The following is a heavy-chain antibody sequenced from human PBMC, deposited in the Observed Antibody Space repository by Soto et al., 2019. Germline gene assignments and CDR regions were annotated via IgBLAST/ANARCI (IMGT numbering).Heavy chain of an antibody. J-gene: IGHJ6*03. V-gene: IGHV3-11*01. CDR3: AQLLWLHRYYYYYYMDV. CDR2: ISSSGSTI. CDR1: GFTFSDYY. D-gene: IGHD3-10*01. Sequence: PGGSLRLSCAASGFTFSDYYMSWIRQAPGKGLEWVSYISSSGSTIYYADSVKGRFTISRDNAKNSLYLQMNSLRAEDTAVYYCAQLLWLHRYYYYYYMDVWGRGTTVTVSS.